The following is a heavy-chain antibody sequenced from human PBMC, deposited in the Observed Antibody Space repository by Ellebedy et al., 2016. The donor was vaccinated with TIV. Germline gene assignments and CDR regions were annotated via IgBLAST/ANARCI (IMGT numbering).Heavy chain of an antibody. CDR1: GGSISSSGYY. J-gene: IGHJ3*02. CDR2: IYYSWST. D-gene: IGHD6-19*01. V-gene: IGHV4-39*07. Sequence: MPSETLSLTCTVSGGSISSSGYYWAWIRQPPGKGLEWNGKIYYSWSTYYNPSLKSRVTTSVHTSKNQVSLTLSSVTAADTAVYYCATRILAVALNAFDIWGKGTMVTVSS. CDR3: ATRILAVALNAFDI.